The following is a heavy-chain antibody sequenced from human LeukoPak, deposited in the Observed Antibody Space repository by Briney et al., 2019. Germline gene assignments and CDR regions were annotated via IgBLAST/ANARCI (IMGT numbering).Heavy chain of an antibody. V-gene: IGHV1-2*02. CDR3: ARDQPVTTVVTPTIYYYYYGMDV. J-gene: IGHJ6*02. CDR1: GYTFSGYY. Sequence: ASVKVSCKASGYTFSGYYMHWVRQAPGQGLEWMGWINPKSGDTNYAQKFQGRVTMTRDTSTSTVYMELSSLRSEDTAVYYCARDQPVTTVVTPTIYYYYYGMDVWGQGTTVTVSS. CDR2: INPKSGDT. D-gene: IGHD4-23*01.